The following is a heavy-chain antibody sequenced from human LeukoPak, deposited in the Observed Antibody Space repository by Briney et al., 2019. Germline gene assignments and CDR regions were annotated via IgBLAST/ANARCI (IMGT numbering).Heavy chain of an antibody. Sequence: SETLSLTCTVSGGSISSSRYFWGWIRQPPGKGLEWIGEINHSGSTNYNPSLKSRVTISVDTSKNQFSLKLSSVTAADTAVYYCARRFITMVRGVIIRRWFDPWGQGTLVTVSS. V-gene: IGHV4-39*07. D-gene: IGHD3-10*01. CDR2: INHSGST. CDR3: ARRFITMVRGVIIRRWFDP. J-gene: IGHJ5*02. CDR1: GGSISSSRYF.